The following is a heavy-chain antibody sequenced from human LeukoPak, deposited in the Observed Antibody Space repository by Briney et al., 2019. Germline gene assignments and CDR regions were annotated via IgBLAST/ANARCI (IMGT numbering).Heavy chain of an antibody. CDR2: IYPGDSDT. J-gene: IGHJ4*02. CDR3: ARRLRYCTDGTCYPDY. D-gene: IGHD2-15*01. CDR1: GYSFTSYW. V-gene: IGHV5-51*01. Sequence: GESLKTSRQGSGYSFTSYWIGWVRQMPGKGLAGVGIIYPGDSDTRYSPSFQGQVTISADNSIDTAYLQWSSLKASDTAMYYCARRLRYCTDGTCYPDYWGQGTLVTVSS.